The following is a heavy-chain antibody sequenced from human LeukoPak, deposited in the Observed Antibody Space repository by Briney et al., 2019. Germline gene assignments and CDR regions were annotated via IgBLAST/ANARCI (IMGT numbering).Heavy chain of an antibody. CDR3: AREARGTRAAFDI. D-gene: IGHD1-1*01. CDR2: IQEDGSNR. J-gene: IGHJ3*02. CDR1: GFTLSYYW. V-gene: IGHV3-7*01. Sequence: GGSLRPSCAASGFTLSYYWMSWLRQAPGKGLEWVANIQEDGSNRYYVGSVKGRFTISRDNAKNSVYLQMNSLRAEDTAVYYCAREARGTRAAFDIWGQGTMVTVS.